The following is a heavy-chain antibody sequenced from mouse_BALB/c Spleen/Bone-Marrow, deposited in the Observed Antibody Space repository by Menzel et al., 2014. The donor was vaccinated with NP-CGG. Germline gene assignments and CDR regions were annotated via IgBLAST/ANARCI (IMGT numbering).Heavy chain of an antibody. D-gene: IGHD2-1*01. CDR1: GFTFSNYG. CDR3: VRGNYGNYVDYFDF. J-gene: IGHJ2*01. V-gene: IGHV5-6-3*01. CDR2: INSNGGST. Sequence: EVMLVESGGGLVQPGGSLKLSSAASGFTFSNYGMSWVRQTPDKRLELVATINSNGGSTYYPDSVKGRFTIPRDTAKNTLYLQTSSLKSEETAMYYCVRGNYGNYVDYFDFWGQSTTLTVSS.